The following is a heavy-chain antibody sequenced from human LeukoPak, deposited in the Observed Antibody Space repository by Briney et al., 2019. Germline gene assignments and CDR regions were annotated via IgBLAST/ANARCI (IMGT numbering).Heavy chain of an antibody. CDR2: IIPIFGTA. Sequence: SVKVSCKASGGTFSSYAISWVRQAPGQGLEWMGRIIPIFGTANYAQKFQGRVTITTDESTSTAYMELSSLRSEDTAVYYCARDISGFNTGGWFGPWGQGTLVTVSS. V-gene: IGHV1-69*05. J-gene: IGHJ5*02. D-gene: IGHD3-22*01. CDR3: ARDISGFNTGGWFGP. CDR1: GGTFSSYA.